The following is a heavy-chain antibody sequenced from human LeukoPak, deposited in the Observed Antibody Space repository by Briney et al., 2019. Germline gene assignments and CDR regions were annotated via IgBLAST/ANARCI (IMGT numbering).Heavy chain of an antibody. V-gene: IGHV4-34*01. J-gene: IGHJ4*02. Sequence: SETLSLTCAVYGGSFSGYYWSWIRQPPGKGLEWIGEIYHSGSTNYNPSLKSRVTISVDKSKNQFSLKLSSVTAADTAVYYCARSDTYYYDSSGYSPPFYWGQGTLVTVSS. CDR2: IYHSGST. CDR3: ARSDTYYYDSSGYSPPFY. D-gene: IGHD3-22*01. CDR1: GGSFSGYY.